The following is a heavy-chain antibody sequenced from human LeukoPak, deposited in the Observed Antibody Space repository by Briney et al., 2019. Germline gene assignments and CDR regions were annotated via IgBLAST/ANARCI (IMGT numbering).Heavy chain of an antibody. Sequence: GGSLRLSCAASRFTFSSYGMHWVRQAPGKGLEWVAVISYDGSNKYYADSVKGRFTISRDNSKNTLYLQMNSLRAEDTAVYYCAKDYDSLDYWGQGTLVTVSS. V-gene: IGHV3-30*18. CDR2: ISYDGSNK. CDR1: RFTFSSYG. J-gene: IGHJ4*02. D-gene: IGHD3-3*01. CDR3: AKDYDSLDY.